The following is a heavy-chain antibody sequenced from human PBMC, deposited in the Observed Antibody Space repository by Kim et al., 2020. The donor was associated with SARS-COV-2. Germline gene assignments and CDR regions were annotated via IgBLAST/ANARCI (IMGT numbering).Heavy chain of an antibody. Sequence: GGSLRLSCAASGFSFSSYTMNWVRQAPVKGLEWVSSISSSSNYIYYADSVKGRFTISRDNAKNSLYLQMYSLRADDTAMYYCAREPGYKSAWGQGILVTVSS. J-gene: IGHJ5*02. D-gene: IGHD1-20*01. V-gene: IGHV3-21*01. CDR1: GFSFSSYT. CDR2: ISSSSNYI. CDR3: AREPGYKSA.